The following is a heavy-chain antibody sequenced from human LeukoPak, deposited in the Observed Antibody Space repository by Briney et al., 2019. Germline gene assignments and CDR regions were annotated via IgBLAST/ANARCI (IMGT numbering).Heavy chain of an antibody. CDR3: ARDLIGGWPFDY. Sequence: GGSLRLSCAASGFTVSSNYMSWVRQAAGKGLDWVSVIHSGGTLYYADSVKGRFTIARDNSKGTLYLQMNSLRADDTAVYYCARDLIGGWPFDYWGQGTLVTVSS. V-gene: IGHV3-66*01. CDR1: GFTVSSNY. J-gene: IGHJ4*02. CDR2: IHSGGTL. D-gene: IGHD6-19*01.